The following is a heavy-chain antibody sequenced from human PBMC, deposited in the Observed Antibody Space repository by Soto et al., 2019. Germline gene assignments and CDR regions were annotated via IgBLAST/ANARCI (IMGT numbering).Heavy chain of an antibody. J-gene: IGHJ6*02. V-gene: IGHV3-7*03. CDR1: GFTFSMYS. CDR3: ARDQLILRANDCFYGSDV. D-gene: IGHD2-21*02. Sequence: DVQLVESGGAVVQPGESLRLSCEVSGFTFSMYSMTWVRQAPGKGLEWVAKIPQEGGDGHYADSVKGRFTISRDNAKNSVFLQMNNQRAADTAVYYCARDQLILRANDCFYGSDVWGQGATLTVS. CDR2: IPQEGGDG.